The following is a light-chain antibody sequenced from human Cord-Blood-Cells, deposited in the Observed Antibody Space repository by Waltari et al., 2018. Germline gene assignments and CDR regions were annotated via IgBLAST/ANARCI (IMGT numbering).Light chain of an antibody. J-gene: IGLJ3*02. CDR1: SSDVGGYNY. CDR3: SSYTSSSTWV. CDR2: DVS. V-gene: IGLV2-14*01. Sequence: QSALTQPASVSGSPGQSITISCTGTSSDVGGYNYVSWYQQHPGKVPKLMVYDVSKRPSGFSTRFSGSNSGNTASLTISGLQAEDEANYYCSSYTSSSTWVFGGGTKLTVL.